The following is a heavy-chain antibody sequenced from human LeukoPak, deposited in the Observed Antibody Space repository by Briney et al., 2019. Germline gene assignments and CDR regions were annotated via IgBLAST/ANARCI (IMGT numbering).Heavy chain of an antibody. J-gene: IGHJ6*02. CDR2: ISYDGSNK. CDR1: GFTFSSYG. V-gene: IGHV3-30*18. CDR3: AKSYRWLQGVDYYYYYGMDV. Sequence: PGGSLRLSCAASGFTFSSYGMHWGRQAPGKGLEWVAVISYDGSNKYYADSVKGRFTISRDNSKNTLYLQMNSLRAEDTAVYYCAKSYRWLQGVDYYYYYGMDVWGQGTTVTVSS. D-gene: IGHD5-24*01.